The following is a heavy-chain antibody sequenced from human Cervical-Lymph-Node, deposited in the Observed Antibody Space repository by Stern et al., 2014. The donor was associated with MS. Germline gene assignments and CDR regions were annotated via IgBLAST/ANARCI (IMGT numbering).Heavy chain of an antibody. CDR3: ARDLNSWAY. Sequence: VQLVESGSELKKPGASVKVSCKGSGYTFTNYAMTWVRPAPGQGLEWMGWINPNTGNPTYAPGFTGRFVFSLDTSVSTAYLQISGLKAEDSAIYYCARDLNSWAYWGQGTLVTVSS. D-gene: IGHD1-1*01. CDR1: GYTFTNYA. V-gene: IGHV7-4-1*02. J-gene: IGHJ4*02. CDR2: INPNTGNP.